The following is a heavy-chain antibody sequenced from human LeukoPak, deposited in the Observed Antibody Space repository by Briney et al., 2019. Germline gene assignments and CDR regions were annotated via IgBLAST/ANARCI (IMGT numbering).Heavy chain of an antibody. CDR3: ARTRPTYYYDSSGYLAPFDY. Sequence: ASVKVSCKASGYTFTSYGISWVRQAPGQGLEWMGWISAYNGNTNYAQKFQGRVTITTDESTSTAYMGLSSLRSEDTAVYYCARTRPTYYYDSSGYLAPFDYWGQGTLVTVSS. D-gene: IGHD3-22*01. J-gene: IGHJ4*02. V-gene: IGHV1-18*01. CDR1: GYTFTSYG. CDR2: ISAYNGNT.